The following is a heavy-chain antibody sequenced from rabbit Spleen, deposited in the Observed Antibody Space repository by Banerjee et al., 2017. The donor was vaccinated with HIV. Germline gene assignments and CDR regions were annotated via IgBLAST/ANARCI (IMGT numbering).Heavy chain of an antibody. CDR2: INAVTGKA. Sequence: QEQLVESGGGLVRPEGSLKLSCKASGFSFSNKAVMCWVRQAPGKGLEWIACINAVTGKAVYASWAKGRFTFSKTSSTTVTLQMTSLTAADTATYFCVRARPYPFVLWGPGTLVTVS. V-gene: IGHV1S45*01. CDR1: GFSFSNKAV. D-gene: IGHD1-1*01. J-gene: IGHJ4*01. CDR3: VRARPYPFVL.